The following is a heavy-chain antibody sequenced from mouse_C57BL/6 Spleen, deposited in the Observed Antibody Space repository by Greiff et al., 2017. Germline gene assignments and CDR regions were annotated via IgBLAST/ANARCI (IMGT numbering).Heavy chain of an antibody. Sequence: QVHVKQPGAELVRPGSSVKLSCKASGYTFTSYWMHWVKQRPIQGLEWIGNIDPSDSETHYNQKFKDKATLTVDKSSSTAYMQLSSLTSDDSAVYYCATEEKNFLGHYAMDYWGQGTSVTVSS. CDR2: IDPSDSET. D-gene: IGHD4-1*01. J-gene: IGHJ4*01. V-gene: IGHV1-52*01. CDR1: GYTFTSYW. CDR3: ATEEKNFLGHYAMDY.